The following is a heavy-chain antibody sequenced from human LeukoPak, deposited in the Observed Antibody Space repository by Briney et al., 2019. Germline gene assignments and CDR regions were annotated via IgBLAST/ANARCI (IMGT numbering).Heavy chain of an antibody. Sequence: GGSLRLSCAASKFTFNAYAMHWVRQAPGKGLEWVSLISYDGSNTYYADSVRGRFTISRDNSKNTLFLQMNSLRGDDTAVYYCARAKYCNAGNCFLIDYWGQGMLVTVAS. CDR1: KFTFNAYA. CDR2: ISYDGSNT. J-gene: IGHJ4*02. V-gene: IGHV3-30*04. CDR3: ARAKYCNAGNCFLIDY. D-gene: IGHD2/OR15-2a*01.